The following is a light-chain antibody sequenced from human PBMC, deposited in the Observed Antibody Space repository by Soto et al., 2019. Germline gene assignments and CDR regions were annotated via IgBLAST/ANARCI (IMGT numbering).Light chain of an antibody. CDR3: QQANSFPLT. J-gene: IGKJ4*01. Sequence: EIVLTQSPGTLSLSPGEGATVSCRASQSVSSSYLAWYQQKPGQAPRLLIYGASSRATGIPDRFSGSGSGTDFTLTISSLQPEDFATYYCQQANSFPLTFGGGTKVDIK. CDR1: QSVSSSY. CDR2: GAS. V-gene: IGKV3-20*01.